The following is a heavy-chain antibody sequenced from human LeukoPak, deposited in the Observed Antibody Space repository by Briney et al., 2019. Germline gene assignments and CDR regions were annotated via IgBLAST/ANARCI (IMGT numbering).Heavy chain of an antibody. J-gene: IGHJ4*02. V-gene: IGHV4-59*01. Sequence: SETLSLTCTVSGGSISSYYWSWIRQPPGKGLEWIGYIYYSGSTNYNPSLKSRVTISVDTSKNQFSLKRSSVTAADTAVYYCAKSIAARPYDYWGQGTLVTVSS. CDR1: GGSISSYY. CDR2: IYYSGST. CDR3: AKSIAARPYDY. D-gene: IGHD6-6*01.